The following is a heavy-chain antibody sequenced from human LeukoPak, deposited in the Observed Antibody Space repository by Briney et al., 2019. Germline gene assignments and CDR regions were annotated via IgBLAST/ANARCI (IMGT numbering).Heavy chain of an antibody. CDR2: ISTKGATI. Sequence: GGSLRLSCSAAGFIFSNYAMHWVRQAPGQGPEYVSAISTKGATIYYADSVKGRFTISRDNSKKTLYLQMSSLRAGDTAVYYCVKGGPTTNIAVAGAFDYWGQGTLVTVSS. D-gene: IGHD6-19*01. CDR1: GFIFSNYA. J-gene: IGHJ4*02. CDR3: VKGGPTTNIAVAGAFDY. V-gene: IGHV3-64D*09.